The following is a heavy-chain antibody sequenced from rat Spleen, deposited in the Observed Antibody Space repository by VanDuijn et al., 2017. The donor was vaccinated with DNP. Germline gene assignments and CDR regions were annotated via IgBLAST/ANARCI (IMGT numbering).Heavy chain of an antibody. D-gene: IGHD1-11*01. CDR2: IIYDGSGA. J-gene: IGHJ2*01. V-gene: IGHV5S10*01. CDR3: TTRGIYGGYDF. CDR1: GFTFSDYY. Sequence: EVQLVESGGGLVQPGRSLKISCAASGFTFSDYYMAWVRQVPKRGLEWVATIIYDGSGAFYRDSVTGRFTISRDFAKSTLYLQMDSLRSEDSATYYCTTRGIYGGYDFWGQGVMVTVSS.